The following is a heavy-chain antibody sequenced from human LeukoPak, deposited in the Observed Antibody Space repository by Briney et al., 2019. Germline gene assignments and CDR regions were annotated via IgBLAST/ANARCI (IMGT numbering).Heavy chain of an antibody. CDR2: IKQDGSEK. V-gene: IGHV3-7*05. J-gene: IGHJ5*02. Sequence: PGGSLRLSCAASGFTFSSYWMSWVRQAPGKGLPRAANIKQDGSEKYYVDSVKGRFTISRDNAKNSLYLQMNSLRAEDTAVYYCAREYSSPNWFDPWGQGTLVTVSS. CDR3: AREYSSPNWFDP. CDR1: GFTFSSYW. D-gene: IGHD6-13*01.